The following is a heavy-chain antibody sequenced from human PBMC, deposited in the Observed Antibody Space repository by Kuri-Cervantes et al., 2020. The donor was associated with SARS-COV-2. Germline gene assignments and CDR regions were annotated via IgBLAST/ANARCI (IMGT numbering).Heavy chain of an antibody. CDR1: GFTFSSYS. J-gene: IGHJ3*02. CDR2: ISSSSSTI. D-gene: IGHD2-15*01. V-gene: IGHV3-48*01. CDR3: ATRPTPRYDEAFDI. Sequence: ETLSLTCAASGFTFSSYSMNWVRQAPGKGLEWVSYISSSSSTIYYADSVKGRFTISRDNAKNSLYLQMNSLRAEDTAVYYCATRPTPRYDEAFDIWGQGTMVTVSS.